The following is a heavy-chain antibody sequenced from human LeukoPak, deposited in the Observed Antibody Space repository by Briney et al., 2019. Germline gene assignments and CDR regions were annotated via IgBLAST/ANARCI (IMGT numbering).Heavy chain of an antibody. CDR2: INPNSGGT. Sequence: ASVKVSCKASGYTFTGYYMHWVRQAPGQGLEWMGWINPNSGGTNYAQKFQGRVTMTRDMSTSTVYMELSSLRSEDTAVYYCAREGYYYDSSGYSGDNDAFDIWGQGTMVTVSS. CDR1: GYTFTGYY. J-gene: IGHJ3*02. V-gene: IGHV1-2*02. D-gene: IGHD3-22*01. CDR3: AREGYYYDSSGYSGDNDAFDI.